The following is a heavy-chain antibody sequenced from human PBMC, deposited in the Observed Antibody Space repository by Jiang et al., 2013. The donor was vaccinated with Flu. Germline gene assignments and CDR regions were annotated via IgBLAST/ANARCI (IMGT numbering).Heavy chain of an antibody. CDR2: IYHSGST. Sequence: GLVKPSGTLSLTCAVSGGSISSSNWWSWVRQPPGKGLEWIGEIYHSGSTNYNPSLKSRVTISVDKSKNQFSLKLSSVTAADTAVYYCARDSGRYDILTGRPWYFDYWGQGTLVTVSS. D-gene: IGHD3-9*01. V-gene: IGHV4-4*02. CDR1: GGSISSSNW. CDR3: ARDSGRYDILTGRPWYFDY. J-gene: IGHJ4*02.